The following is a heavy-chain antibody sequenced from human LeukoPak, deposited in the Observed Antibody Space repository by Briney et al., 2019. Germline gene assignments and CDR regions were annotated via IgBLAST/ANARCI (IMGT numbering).Heavy chain of an antibody. Sequence: GGSLRLSCVASGFTFSNYWMTWVRQAPGKGLEWVANIKPDGSEKHFVDSVRGRFTISRDNAKDSLYLQMNSLRAEDTAVYYCVRGSSGTVVRGVAWAWFDPWGQGTLVTVS. V-gene: IGHV3-7*05. CDR2: IKPDGSEK. CDR1: GFTFSNYW. D-gene: IGHD3-10*01. J-gene: IGHJ5*02. CDR3: VRGSSGTVVRGVAWAWFDP.